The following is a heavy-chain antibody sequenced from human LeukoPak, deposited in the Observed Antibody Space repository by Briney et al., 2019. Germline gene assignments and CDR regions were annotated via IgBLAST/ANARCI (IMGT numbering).Heavy chain of an antibody. CDR2: IFSSGTT. CDR1: GGSISSYY. V-gene: IGHV4-4*07. CDR3: AREPMFDL. J-gene: IGHJ5*02. Sequence: SETLSLTCTVSGGSISSYYWSWIRQPAGKGLEWIGRIFSSGTTNYNPSLRSRVTISIDTSKNQFSLKVSSVTDADTAVYYCAREPMFDLWGQGALVTVSS.